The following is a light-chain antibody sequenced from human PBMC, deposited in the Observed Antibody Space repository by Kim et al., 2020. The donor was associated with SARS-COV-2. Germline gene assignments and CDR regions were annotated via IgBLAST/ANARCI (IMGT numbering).Light chain of an antibody. CDR3: QSADSSDTFWV. CDR1: ALPKQY. Sequence: PGQTARITCSGDALPKQYAYWFQQKPGQAPVVVIYEDTERPSGVPERFSGSTSGTTVTLTISGVQAEDEADYYCQSADSSDTFWVFGGGTQLTVL. CDR2: EDT. V-gene: IGLV3-25*03. J-gene: IGLJ3*02.